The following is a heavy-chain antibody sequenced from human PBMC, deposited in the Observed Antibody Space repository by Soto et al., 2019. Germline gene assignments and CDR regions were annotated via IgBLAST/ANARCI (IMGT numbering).Heavy chain of an antibody. V-gene: IGHV1-46*01. CDR2: INPSGGRT. J-gene: IGHJ6*02. CDR3: AREKVSTSLLTHYYCAMDV. Sequence: RASVKVSCKSSGYTFINYYVHWVRQAPGQGLEWMGMINPSGGRTTYPQKFQGRVTMTRDTSTSTVYVELSSLRSDDTAVFYCAREKVSTSLLTHYYCAMDVWGQGTTVTVSS. CDR1: GYTFINYY.